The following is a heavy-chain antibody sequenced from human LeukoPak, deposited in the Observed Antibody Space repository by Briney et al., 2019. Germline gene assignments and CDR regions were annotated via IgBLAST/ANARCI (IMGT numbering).Heavy chain of an antibody. CDR1: GFSLSTSGVG. J-gene: IGHJ4*02. Sequence: SGPTLVNPTQTLTLTCTFSGFSLSTSGVGVDWIRQPPGKALECLALIYANDDKRYSPSLKSRLTITKDTSKNQVVLTMTNMDPVDTATYYCAQRFDYSGSDYWGQGTLVTVSS. V-gene: IGHV2-5*01. CDR2: IYANDDK. CDR3: AQRFDYSGSDY. D-gene: IGHD4-23*01.